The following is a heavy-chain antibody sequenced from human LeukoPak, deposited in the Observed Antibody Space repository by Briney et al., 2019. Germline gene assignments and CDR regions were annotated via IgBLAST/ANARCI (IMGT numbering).Heavy chain of an antibody. D-gene: IGHD3-22*01. CDR1: GYTLTSYY. CDR2: ITPSGDTT. Sequence: ASVKVSCKASGYTLTSYYMHWVRQAPGQGLEWMGKITPSGDTTSNAQKFQGRITMARDTSTNTVYMKLSSLRSEDTAVYYCARRGHYSETSGLHYWGQGTLVTVSS. V-gene: IGHV1-46*01. J-gene: IGHJ4*02. CDR3: ARRGHYSETSGLHY.